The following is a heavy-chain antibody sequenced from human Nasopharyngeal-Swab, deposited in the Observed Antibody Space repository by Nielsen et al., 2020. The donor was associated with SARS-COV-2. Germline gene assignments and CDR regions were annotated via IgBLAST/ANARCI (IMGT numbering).Heavy chain of an antibody. Sequence: ASVKVSCKASGYTFTSYAMNWVRQAPGQGLEWMGWINIKTGNPTYAQGFTGRFVFTLDTSVSTAYLQISSLKAEDTAVYYCARLRLQYSLRPLPNFDYWGQGTLVTVSS. V-gene: IGHV7-4-1*02. CDR2: INIKTGNP. D-gene: IGHD4-11*01. CDR3: ARLRLQYSLRPLPNFDY. J-gene: IGHJ4*02. CDR1: GYTFTSYA.